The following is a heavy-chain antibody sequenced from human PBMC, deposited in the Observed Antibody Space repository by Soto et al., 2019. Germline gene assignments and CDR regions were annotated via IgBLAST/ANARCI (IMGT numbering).Heavy chain of an antibody. CDR2: IGIGGDI. J-gene: IGHJ3*02. D-gene: IGHD1-1*01. CDR3: GTGTTHSVFDI. CDR1: GFAFSSYA. V-gene: IGHV3-23*01. Sequence: EVQLLESGGGLVQPGGSLRLSCASSGFAFSSYAFSWVRQAPGKGLDWVSSIGIGGDIYYADSVKGRFAISRDNSKNTMFLQMIGLRAEDTAVYYCGTGTTHSVFDIWGHWTMVTVSS.